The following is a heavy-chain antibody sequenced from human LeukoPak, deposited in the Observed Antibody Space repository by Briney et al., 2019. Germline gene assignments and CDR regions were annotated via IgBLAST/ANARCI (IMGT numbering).Heavy chain of an antibody. CDR2: IRYDGSNK. V-gene: IGHV3-30*02. Sequence: PGGSLRLSCAASGFTFSSYGMHWVRQAPGKGLEWVAFIRYDGSNKYYADSMKGRFTISRDNSKNTLSLQMNSLRGEDTAIYYCAEDHCTNGVCYTDYWGQGTLVTVSS. CDR3: AEDHCTNGVCYTDY. J-gene: IGHJ4*02. CDR1: GFTFSSYG. D-gene: IGHD2-8*01.